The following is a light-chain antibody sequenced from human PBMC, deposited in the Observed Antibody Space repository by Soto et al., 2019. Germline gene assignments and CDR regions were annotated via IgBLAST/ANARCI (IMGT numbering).Light chain of an antibody. Sequence: VLTQSPATLSLSLGERATLSCRASQSVGSYLAWYQQKPGQAPRLLIYDASNRATDIPARFSGSGSGTDFTLTISSLEPEDSAVYYCPQRSNWSFGQGTRLEIK. CDR1: QSVGSY. V-gene: IGKV3-11*01. CDR3: PQRSNWS. CDR2: DAS. J-gene: IGKJ5*01.